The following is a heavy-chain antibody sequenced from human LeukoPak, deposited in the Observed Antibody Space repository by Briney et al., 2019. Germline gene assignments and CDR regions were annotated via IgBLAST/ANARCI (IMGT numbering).Heavy chain of an antibody. J-gene: IGHJ4*02. Sequence: AGGSLRLSCAASGFTFSAYSMNWVRQAPEKGLEWVSYIGSSSSPIYYADSVKGRFTISRDNAKNSLYLQMDSLRAEGTAVYYCARDQAYSFDYWGQGTLVTVSS. CDR1: GFTFSAYS. CDR2: IGSSSSPI. CDR3: ARDQAYSFDY. D-gene: IGHD4-11*01. V-gene: IGHV3-48*01.